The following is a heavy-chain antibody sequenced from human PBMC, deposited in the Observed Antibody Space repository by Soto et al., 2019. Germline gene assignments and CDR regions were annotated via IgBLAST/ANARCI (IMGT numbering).Heavy chain of an antibody. J-gene: IGHJ4*02. V-gene: IGHV1-24*01. CDR1: GYTLTELS. CDR3: ATSDLSSGSYLGY. Sequence: ASGKVSCKVSGYTLTELSMHWVRQAPGKGLEWMGGFDPEDGETIYAQKFQGRVTMTEDTSTDTAYMELSSLRSEDTAVYYCATSDLSSGSYLGYWGQGTLATVS. CDR2: FDPEDGET. D-gene: IGHD1-26*01.